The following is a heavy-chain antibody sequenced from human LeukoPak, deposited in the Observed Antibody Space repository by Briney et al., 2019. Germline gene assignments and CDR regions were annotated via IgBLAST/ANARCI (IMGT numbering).Heavy chain of an antibody. V-gene: IGHV1-2*06. J-gene: IGHJ4*02. CDR3: ARDSHSSGWYLIGY. D-gene: IGHD6-19*01. CDR2: INPNSGGT. CDR1: GYTFTGYY. Sequence: ASVMVSCKASGYTFTGYYMHWVRQAPGQGLEWMGRINPNSGGTNYAQKFQGRVTMTRDTSISTAYMELSRLRSDDTAVYYCARDSHSSGWYLIGYWGQGTLVTVSS.